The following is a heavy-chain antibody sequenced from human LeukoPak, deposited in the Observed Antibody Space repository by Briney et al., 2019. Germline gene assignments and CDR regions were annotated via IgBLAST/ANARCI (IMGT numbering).Heavy chain of an antibody. V-gene: IGHV1-18*01. CDR3: ARITFDFWSGYYMPDDP. CDR1: GYTFTNYG. D-gene: IGHD3-3*01. Sequence: GASVRVSCKASGYTFTNYGISWVRQAPGQGLEWMGWISIYNGNTDYAQKLRGRVTMTTDTSTSTAYMELRSLRSDDTAVYYCARITFDFWSGYYMPDDPWGQGTRVTVSS. J-gene: IGHJ5*02. CDR2: ISIYNGNT.